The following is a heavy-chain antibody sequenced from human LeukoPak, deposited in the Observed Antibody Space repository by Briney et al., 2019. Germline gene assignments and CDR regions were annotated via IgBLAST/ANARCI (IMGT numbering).Heavy chain of an antibody. CDR1: GDSILISH. CDR2: ISYSGGT. V-gene: IGHV4-59*08. CDR3: ARVRYGDHFDY. Sequence: SETLSLTCTVSGDSILISHWSWIRQPPGTGLEFIGYISYSGGTNYNPSLKSRVTISLDTSKNQFSLKVNSVTTADTAVYYCARVRYGDHFDYWGQGTLVTVSS. D-gene: IGHD4-17*01. J-gene: IGHJ4*02.